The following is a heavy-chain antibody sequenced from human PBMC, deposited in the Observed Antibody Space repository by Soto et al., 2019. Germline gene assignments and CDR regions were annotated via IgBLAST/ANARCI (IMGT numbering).Heavy chain of an antibody. CDR1: GFTFSSYA. D-gene: IGHD6-6*01. J-gene: IGHJ4*02. V-gene: IGHV3-23*01. CDR2: ISGSGGST. Sequence: EVQLLESGGGLVQPGGSLRLSCAASGFTFSSYAMSWVRQAPGEGLEWVSAISGSGGSTYYADSVKGRFTISRDNSKHTLYLQMNSLRAEDTAIDYCAKGSTSAGWNSWGQGTLVTVSS. CDR3: AKGSTSAGWNS.